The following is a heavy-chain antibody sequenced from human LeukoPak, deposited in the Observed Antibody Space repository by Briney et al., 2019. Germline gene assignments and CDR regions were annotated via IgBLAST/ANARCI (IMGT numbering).Heavy chain of an antibody. CDR2: IYSDNT. CDR3: ARRAGAYSHPYDY. V-gene: IGHV3-53*01. D-gene: IGHD4/OR15-4a*01. CDR1: GFTVSSNS. J-gene: IGHJ4*02. Sequence: GGSLRLSCTVSGFTVSSNSMSWVRQAPGKGLEWVSFIYSDNTHYSDPVKGRFTISRDNSKNTLYLQMNSLRAEDTAVHYCARRAGAYSHPYDYWGQGTLVTVSS.